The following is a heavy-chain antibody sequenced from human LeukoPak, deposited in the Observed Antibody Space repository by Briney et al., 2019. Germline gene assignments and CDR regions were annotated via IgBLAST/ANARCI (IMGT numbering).Heavy chain of an antibody. D-gene: IGHD6-6*01. CDR3: ARQLGYFDY. V-gene: IGHV4-59*01. CDR2: IYYSGST. J-gene: IGHJ4*02. CDR1: GGSISSYY. Sequence: SEPLSLTCTVSGGSISSYYWSWLRQPPGKGLEWIGYIYYSGSTNYNPSLKSRVTISVDTSKNQFSLKLSSVTAADTAVYYCARQLGYFDYWGQGTLVTVSS.